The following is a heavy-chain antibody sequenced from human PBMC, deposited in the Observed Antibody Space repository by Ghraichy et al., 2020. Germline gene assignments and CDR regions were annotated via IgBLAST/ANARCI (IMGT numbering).Heavy chain of an antibody. CDR2: IYYTGNS. CDR3: ARQRLRVAIAATDAFAV. CDR1: GGSIASSNFY. J-gene: IGHJ3*01. V-gene: IGHV4-39*01. D-gene: IGHD6-19*01. Sequence: SETLSLTCNVSGGSIASSNFYWSWIRQPPGKSLEWLGSIYYTGNSFYIPSLKSRLTLSLDRSKNQFSLNLASLTASDTAVYYCARQRLRVAIAATDAFAVWGPGTMVTVSS.